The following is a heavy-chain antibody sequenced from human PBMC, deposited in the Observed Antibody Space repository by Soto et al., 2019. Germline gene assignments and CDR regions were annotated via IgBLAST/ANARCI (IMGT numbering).Heavy chain of an antibody. D-gene: IGHD3-9*01. CDR2: ITGASGDT. Sequence: GASVKVSCKASGYTLTTYPLHWLRQAPGQSLEWMGYITGASGDTRYSQKFHDRVTITRDTSANTAYLELNSLTSEDTAVYYCATALRFVDYLLKRWGQGTLVTVSS. J-gene: IGHJ4*02. CDR1: GYTLTTYP. V-gene: IGHV1-3*01. CDR3: ATALRFVDYLLKR.